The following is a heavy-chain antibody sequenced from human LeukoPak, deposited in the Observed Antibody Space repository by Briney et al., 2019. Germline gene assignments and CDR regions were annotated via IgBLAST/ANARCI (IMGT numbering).Heavy chain of an antibody. CDR2: INHSGST. Sequence: PSETLSLTCSVSGNSISSGYYWSWIRQPPGKGLEWIGEINHSGSTNYNPSLKSRVTISVDTSKNQFSLKLSSVTAADTAVYYCARRYSYGYVLGYWGQGTLVTVSS. CDR1: GNSISSGYY. J-gene: IGHJ4*02. CDR3: ARRYSYGYVLGY. D-gene: IGHD5-18*01. V-gene: IGHV4-34*01.